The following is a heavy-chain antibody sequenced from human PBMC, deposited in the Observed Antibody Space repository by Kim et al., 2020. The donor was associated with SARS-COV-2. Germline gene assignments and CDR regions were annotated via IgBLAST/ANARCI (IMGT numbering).Heavy chain of an antibody. CDR2: ISAYNGNT. Sequence: ASVKVSCKASGYTFTSYGISWVRQAPGQGLEWMGWISAYNGNTNYAQKLQGRVTMTTDTSTSTAYMELRSLRSDDTAVYYCAREENYDSSGYYYGANYGMDVWGQGTTVTVSS. V-gene: IGHV1-18*01. J-gene: IGHJ6*02. CDR1: GYTFTSYG. CDR3: AREENYDSSGYYYGANYGMDV. D-gene: IGHD3-22*01.